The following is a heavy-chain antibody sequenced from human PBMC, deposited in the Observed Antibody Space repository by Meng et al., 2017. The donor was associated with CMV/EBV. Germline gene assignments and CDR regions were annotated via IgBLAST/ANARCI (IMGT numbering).Heavy chain of an antibody. Sequence: SGGSISSGDYYWSWIRQPPGKGLEWIGYIYYSGSTYYNPSLKSRVTISVDTSKNQFSLKLSSVTAAGTAVYYCARTGYSSSSYGMDVWGQGTTVTVSS. CDR2: IYYSGST. D-gene: IGHD6-19*01. V-gene: IGHV4-30-4*08. J-gene: IGHJ6*02. CDR1: GGSISSGDYY. CDR3: ARTGYSSSSYGMDV.